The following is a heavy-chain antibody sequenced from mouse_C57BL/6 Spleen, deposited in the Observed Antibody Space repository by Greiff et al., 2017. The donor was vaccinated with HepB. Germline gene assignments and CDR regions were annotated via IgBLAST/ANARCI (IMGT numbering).Heavy chain of an antibody. J-gene: IGHJ2*01. Sequence: EVKLQESGPGLVKPSQSLSLTCSVTGYSITSGYYWNWIRQFPGNKLEWMGYISYDGSNNYNPSLKNRISITRDTSKNQFFLKLNSVTTEDTATYYCARDPYYYGSRGGYFDYWGQGTTLTVSS. CDR3: ARDPYYYGSRGGYFDY. V-gene: IGHV3-6*01. CDR1: GYSITSGYY. D-gene: IGHD1-1*01. CDR2: ISYDGSN.